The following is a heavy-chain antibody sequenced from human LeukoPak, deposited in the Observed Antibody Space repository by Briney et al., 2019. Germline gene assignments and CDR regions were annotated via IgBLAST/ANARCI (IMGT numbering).Heavy chain of an antibody. CDR1: SGSITSSNY. V-gene: IGHV4-4*02. J-gene: IGHJ4*02. Sequence: SETLSLTCAVSSGSITSSNYWSWVRQPPGKRLEWIGEINHSGTTNYNPSLRSRVTISVDKSKNQFSLKLSSVTAADTAFYYCARWYYTGSGYYYDFWGQGTLVTVSS. D-gene: IGHD3-22*01. CDR2: INHSGTT. CDR3: ARWYYTGSGYYYDF.